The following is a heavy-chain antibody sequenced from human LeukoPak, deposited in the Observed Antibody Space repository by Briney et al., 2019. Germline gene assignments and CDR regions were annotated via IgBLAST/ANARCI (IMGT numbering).Heavy chain of an antibody. CDR3: ARLYVVVPAASWMWGPAHSTYFDY. Sequence: PSETLSLTCTVSGGSISSSSYYWGWVRQPPGKGLGWVGSVYYSGGTYYNPSLKSRVTISVDTSKHQFSLKLSSVPAEDTAVYYCARLYVVVPAASWMWGPAHSTYFDYWGQGTLVTVSS. J-gene: IGHJ4*02. CDR1: GGSISSSSYY. V-gene: IGHV4-39*01. CDR2: VYYSGGT. D-gene: IGHD2-2*01.